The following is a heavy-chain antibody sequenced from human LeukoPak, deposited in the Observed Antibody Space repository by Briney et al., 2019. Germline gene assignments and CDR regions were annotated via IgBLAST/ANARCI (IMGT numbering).Heavy chain of an antibody. CDR3: ARALNCGGDCYLNHYYGMDV. CDR1: GYTFTSYY. V-gene: IGHV1-46*01. CDR2: INPNSGGST. Sequence: ASVKVSCKASGYTFTSYYMQWERQAPGQGLEWMGIINPNSGGSTTYAQKFQGRVTMTGDTSTSTVYMELSSLRSEDTAVYYCARALNCGGDCYLNHYYGMDVWGQGTTVTVSS. J-gene: IGHJ6*02. D-gene: IGHD2-21*02.